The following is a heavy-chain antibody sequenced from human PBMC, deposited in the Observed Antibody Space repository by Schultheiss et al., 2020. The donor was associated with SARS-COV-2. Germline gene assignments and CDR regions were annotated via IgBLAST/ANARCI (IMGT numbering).Heavy chain of an antibody. V-gene: IGHV4-59*01. CDR1: GGSISSYY. J-gene: IGHJ4*02. CDR3: ARNWNGTPYYFNA. CDR2: IYYSGST. D-gene: IGHD1-1*01. Sequence: SETLSLTCTVSGGSISSYYWSWIRQPPGKGLEWIGYIYYSGSTNYNPSLKSRVTISVDTSKNQFSLKLTSVTAADTAVYYCARNWNGTPYYFNAWGQGTLVTVSS.